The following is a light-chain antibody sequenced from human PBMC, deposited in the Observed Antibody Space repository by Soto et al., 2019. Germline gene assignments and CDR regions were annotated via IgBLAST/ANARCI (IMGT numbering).Light chain of an antibody. CDR2: RNY. CDR1: VSNIKDNA. Sequence: QSVLTQPPSASGTPGQRVTISCSGSVSNIKDNAVHWYQQLPGTAPKLLIYRNYQRPSGVPDRFSGSKSGTTASLAISGLQSEDEADYYCTTWDDSLNAWVFGGGTKLTVL. V-gene: IGLV1-44*01. CDR3: TTWDDSLNAWV. J-gene: IGLJ3*02.